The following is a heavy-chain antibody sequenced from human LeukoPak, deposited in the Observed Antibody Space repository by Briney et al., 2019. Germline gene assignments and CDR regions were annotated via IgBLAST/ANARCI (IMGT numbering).Heavy chain of an antibody. D-gene: IGHD5-24*01. V-gene: IGHV4-34*01. J-gene: IGHJ4*02. Sequence: SETLSFTCAVYGGSFSGYYWSWIRQPPGKGLEWIGEINHSGSTNYNPSLKSRVTISVDTSKNQFSLKLSSVTAADTAVYYCARGLGDGYNFDYWGQGTLVTVSS. CDR1: GGSFSGYY. CDR3: ARGLGDGYNFDY. CDR2: INHSGST.